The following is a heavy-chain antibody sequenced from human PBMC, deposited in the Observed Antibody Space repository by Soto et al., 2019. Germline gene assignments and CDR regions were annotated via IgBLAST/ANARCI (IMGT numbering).Heavy chain of an antibody. J-gene: IGHJ5*02. Sequence: GVSLRLSCAASGFTFSSYAVSWVRQAPGKGLEWVSAISGSGGSTYYADSVKGRFTISRDNAKNSLYLQMNSLRAEDTAVYYCARAPNLGYSSGWSGNWFDPWGQGTLVTVSS. CDR2: ISGSGGST. V-gene: IGHV3-23*01. CDR3: ARAPNLGYSSGWSGNWFDP. D-gene: IGHD6-19*01. CDR1: GFTFSSYA.